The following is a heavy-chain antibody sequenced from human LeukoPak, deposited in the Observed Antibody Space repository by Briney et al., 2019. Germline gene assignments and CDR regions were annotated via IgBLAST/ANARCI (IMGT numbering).Heavy chain of an antibody. CDR2: IKEDGSEK. Sequence: PGGSLRLSCAASGFTFSSYYMSWVRQAPGKGLEWVANIKEDGSEKYYVDSVKGRFTISRDNAQNSLYLQLNSLRVEDTAVYYCARDLWLELRPCSDIWGRGTLVTVSS. CDR3: ARDLWLELRPCSDI. V-gene: IGHV3-7*01. D-gene: IGHD1-26*01. CDR1: GFTFSSYY. J-gene: IGHJ2*01.